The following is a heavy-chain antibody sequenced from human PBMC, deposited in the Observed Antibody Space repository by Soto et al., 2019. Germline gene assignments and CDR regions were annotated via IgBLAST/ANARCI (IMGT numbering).Heavy chain of an antibody. D-gene: IGHD5-18*01. CDR1: GFTFSDYA. Sequence: GGSLRLSCAASGFTFSDYAMAWVRQAPGKGLEWVSSISNSGGSIHYADSVKDRFTISRDNSKNTLYLQMNSLRAEDTAVYYCARSPYSYGPIDYWGQGTLVTVSS. J-gene: IGHJ4*02. V-gene: IGHV3-23*01. CDR2: ISNSGGSI. CDR3: ARSPYSYGPIDY.